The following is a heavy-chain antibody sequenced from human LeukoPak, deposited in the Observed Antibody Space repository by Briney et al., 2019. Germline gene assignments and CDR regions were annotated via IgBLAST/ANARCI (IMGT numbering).Heavy chain of an antibody. Sequence: GGSLRLSCAASGFTFSSYAMSWLRQAPGEVLERVSAISGSGGSTYYADSVKGRFTTSRDNSKNTLYLQMHSLRAEETAVYYCAKGYGYYYYGMDVWGRRPTVSVSS. V-gene: IGHV3-23*01. CDR2: ISGSGGST. CDR1: GFTFSSYA. D-gene: IGHD1-1*01. CDR3: AKGYGYYYYGMDV. J-gene: IGHJ6*02.